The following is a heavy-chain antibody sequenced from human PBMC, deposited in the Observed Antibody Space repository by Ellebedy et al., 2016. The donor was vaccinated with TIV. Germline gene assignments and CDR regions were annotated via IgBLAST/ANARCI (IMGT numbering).Heavy chain of an antibody. CDR2: ISGSGGST. CDR3: AGSSWYMAFDI. CDR1: GFTFSSYA. V-gene: IGHV3-23*01. J-gene: IGHJ3*02. Sequence: GGSLRLSXAASGFTFSSYAMNWVRQAPGKGLEWVSAISGSGGSTYYADSVKGRFTISRDNAKNSLYLQMNSLRAEDTAVYYCAGSSWYMAFDIWGQGTLVTVSS. D-gene: IGHD6-13*01.